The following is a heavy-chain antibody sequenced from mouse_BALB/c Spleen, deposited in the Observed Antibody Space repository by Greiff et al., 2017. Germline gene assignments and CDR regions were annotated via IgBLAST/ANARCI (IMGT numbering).Heavy chain of an antibody. J-gene: IGHJ4*01. CDR2: ISDGGSYT. V-gene: IGHV5-4*02. CDR3: ARGYSYAMDY. D-gene: IGHD1-1*01. CDR1: GFTFSDYY. Sequence: EVKLVESGGGLVKPGGSLKLSCAASGFTFSDYYMYCVRQTPEKRLEWVATISDGGSYTYYPDSVKGRFTISRDNAKNNLYLQMSSLKSEDTAMYYCARGYSYAMDYWGQGTSVTVSS.